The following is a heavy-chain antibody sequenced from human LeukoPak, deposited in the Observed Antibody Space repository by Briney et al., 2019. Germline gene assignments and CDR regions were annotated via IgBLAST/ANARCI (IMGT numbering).Heavy chain of an antibody. J-gene: IGHJ4*02. CDR3: AREDYYDSSGYSDY. D-gene: IGHD3-22*01. CDR2: ISAYNGNT. CDR1: GYTFTSYG. Sequence: ASVKVSCKASGYTFTSYGISWVRQAPGQGLEWMGWISAYNGNTNYAQKLQGRVTMTTDTSTSTAYMELRSLRSDDTAVYYCAREDYYDSSGYSDYWGQGTLVTVFS. V-gene: IGHV1-18*01.